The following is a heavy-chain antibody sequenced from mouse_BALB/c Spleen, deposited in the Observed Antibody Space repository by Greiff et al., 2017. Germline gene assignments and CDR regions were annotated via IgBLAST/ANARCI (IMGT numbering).Heavy chain of an antibody. D-gene: IGHD1-2*01. Sequence: DVKLVESGGGLVKPGGSLKLSCAASGFTFSDYYMYWVRQTPEKRLEWVATISDGGSYTYYPDSVKGRFTISRDNAKNNLYLQMRSLKSEDTAMYYCARDRFITTAKAWFAYWGQGTLVTVSA. V-gene: IGHV5-4*02. CDR3: ARDRFITTAKAWFAY. CDR2: ISDGGSYT. CDR1: GFTFSDYY. J-gene: IGHJ3*01.